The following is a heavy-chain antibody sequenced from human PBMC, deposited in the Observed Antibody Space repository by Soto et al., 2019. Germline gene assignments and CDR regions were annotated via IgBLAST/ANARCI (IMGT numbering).Heavy chain of an antibody. CDR1: GFSLSTSGVG. Sequence: QITLKESGPTLVKPTQTLTLTCTFSGFSLSTSGVGVGWIRQPPGKALEWLALIYWDDDKRYSPSLKSRLTLTKYTSKNQVVLTMTNMDPVDTATYYCAHIDGDYEYWYFDLWGRGTLVTVSS. CDR2: IYWDDDK. D-gene: IGHD4-17*01. J-gene: IGHJ2*01. V-gene: IGHV2-5*02. CDR3: AHIDGDYEYWYFDL.